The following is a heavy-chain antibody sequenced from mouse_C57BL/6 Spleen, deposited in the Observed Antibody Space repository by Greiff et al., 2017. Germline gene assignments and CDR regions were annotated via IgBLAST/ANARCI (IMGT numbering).Heavy chain of an antibody. D-gene: IGHD1-1*01. CDR1: GFHIKNTY. CDR2: IDPANGNT. J-gene: IGHJ1*03. V-gene: IGHV14-3*01. Sequence: VQLQQSVAELVRPGASVKLSCTASGFHIKNTYMHWVKQRPEQGLEWIGRIDPANGNTTYAPKFQGKATITADTSSNTAYLQLSSLTSEDTAIYYCAPLWVVEGYFDVWGTGTTVTVSS. CDR3: APLWVVEGYFDV.